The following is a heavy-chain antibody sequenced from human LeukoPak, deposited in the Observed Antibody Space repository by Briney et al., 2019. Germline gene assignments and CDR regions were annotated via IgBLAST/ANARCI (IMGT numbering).Heavy chain of an antibody. CDR3: ARALTRYSTAWYGY. CDR2: RNPYSGGT. V-gene: IGHV1-2*02. D-gene: IGHD6-19*01. Sequence: ASVKVSCKTSGFTFKDYYIHWVRQAPGQGLEWMGWRNPYSGGTNYAQKFQGRVTLTSDTSITTAYMDLSSLTSDDTALYYCARALTRYSTAWYGYWGQGTLVTVSS. J-gene: IGHJ4*02. CDR1: GFTFKDYY.